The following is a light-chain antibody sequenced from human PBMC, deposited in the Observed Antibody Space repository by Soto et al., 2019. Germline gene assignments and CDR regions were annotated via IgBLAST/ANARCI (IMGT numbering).Light chain of an antibody. CDR1: QSVSSN. CDR3: KVSDNWVGT. Sequence: ESTSRSCRASQSVSSNVAGYQQKPGQAPRLLIYGASTRATGIPARFSFSGSGTELTHTFGSLQSEEFAVDYSKVSDNWVGTFAQGTKVDIK. V-gene: IGKV3-15*01. CDR2: GAS. J-gene: IGKJ1*01.